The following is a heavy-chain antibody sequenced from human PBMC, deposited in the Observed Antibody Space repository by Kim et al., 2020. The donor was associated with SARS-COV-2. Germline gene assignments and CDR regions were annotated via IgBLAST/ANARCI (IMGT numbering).Heavy chain of an antibody. D-gene: IGHD1-26*01. V-gene: IGHV1-46*01. CDR2: INPSGGST. J-gene: IGHJ3*02. CDR1: GYTFTSYY. CDR3: ARRISPSRVMGATASPEAAFDI. Sequence: ASVKVSCKASGYTFTSYYMHWVRQAPGQGLEWMGIINPSGGSTSYAQKFQGRVTMTRDTSTSTVYMELSSLRSEDTAVYYCARRISPSRVMGATASPEAAFDIWGQGTMVTVSS.